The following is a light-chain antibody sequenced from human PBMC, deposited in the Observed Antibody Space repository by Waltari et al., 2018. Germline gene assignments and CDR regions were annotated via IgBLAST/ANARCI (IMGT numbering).Light chain of an antibody. CDR1: TRAVTSGYY. V-gene: IGLV7-43*01. CDR3: LLYYAGARV. Sequence: QTVVTQEPSLTVSPGGTVTLTCASTTRAVTSGYYANWFQQKPGQAPRSLIYSTTNKPSWTPARFSGSLLGDKAALTLSGVQPEDEAEYYCLLYYAGARVFGGGTKLTVL. J-gene: IGLJ2*01. CDR2: STT.